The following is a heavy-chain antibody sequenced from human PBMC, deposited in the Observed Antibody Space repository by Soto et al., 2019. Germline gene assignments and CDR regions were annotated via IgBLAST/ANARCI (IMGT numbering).Heavy chain of an antibody. CDR1: GASISNTDYY. J-gene: IGHJ5*02. D-gene: IGHD6-19*01. CDR2: IYYSGNT. Sequence: QLQESGPGLVKPSKTLSLTCTVSGASISNTDYYWGWIRQPPGKGLEWIGNIYYSGNTHYNPSLKRRVTISVDTSKNQSSLKLNSVTAADTAVYYCARHDRIAVAGTESWGQGTLVTVSS. V-gene: IGHV4-39*01. CDR3: ARHDRIAVAGTES.